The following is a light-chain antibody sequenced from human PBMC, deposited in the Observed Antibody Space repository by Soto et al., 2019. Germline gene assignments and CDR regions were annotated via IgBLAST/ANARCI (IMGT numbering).Light chain of an antibody. CDR1: QDISNS. CDR2: AAS. J-gene: IGKJ4*01. V-gene: IGKV1-27*01. CDR3: QKYNSAPLT. Sequence: DIQMTQSPSSLSASVGDRVTINCRASQDISNSLAWYQQKPGKVPKVLIYAASILQSGVPARFSGSGSGTDFTRTISSLQPEDVATYYCQKYNSAPLTFGGGTKVEI.